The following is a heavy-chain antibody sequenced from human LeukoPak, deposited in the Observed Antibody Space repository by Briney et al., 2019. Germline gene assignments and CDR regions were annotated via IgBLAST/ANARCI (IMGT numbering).Heavy chain of an antibody. V-gene: IGHV4-34*01. D-gene: IGHD6-19*01. CDR2: INHSGST. CDR1: GGSFSGYY. J-gene: IGHJ4*02. Sequence: PSETLSLTCAVYGGSFSGYYWSWIRQPPGKGLEWIGEINHSGSTNYNPSLKSRVTISVDTSKNQFSLKLSSVTAADTAVYYCARGPRQWPDYWGQGTLVTVSS. CDR3: ARGPRQWPDY.